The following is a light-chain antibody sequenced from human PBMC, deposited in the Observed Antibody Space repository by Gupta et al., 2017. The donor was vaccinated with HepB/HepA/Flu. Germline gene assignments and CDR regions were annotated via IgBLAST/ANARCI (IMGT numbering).Light chain of an antibody. CDR1: QSISTSH. V-gene: IGKV3-20*01. J-gene: IGKJ1*01. CDR2: GAS. Sequence: EIVLTQSPGTLSLSPAERATLSCRASQSISTSHLAWYQQKPAQAPRLLIHGASNRATGIPDRFSGSESGTDFTLTISRLEPEDFAVYYCQQYDSSPPTFGQGTKVEIK. CDR3: QQYDSSPPT.